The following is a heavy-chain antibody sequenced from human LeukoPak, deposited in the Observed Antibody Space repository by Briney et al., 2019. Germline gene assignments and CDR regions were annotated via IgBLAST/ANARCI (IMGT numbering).Heavy chain of an antibody. V-gene: IGHV1-2*02. Sequence: GASVKVSCKASGYTFTGYYMHWGRQAPGQGLEWIGWINPNSGGTNYAQKFQGRVTMTRDTSISTAYMELSRLRSDDTAVYYCARTQYYYYYMDVWGKGTTVTVSS. CDR3: ARTQYYYYYMDV. CDR1: GYTFTGYY. CDR2: INPNSGGT. J-gene: IGHJ6*03.